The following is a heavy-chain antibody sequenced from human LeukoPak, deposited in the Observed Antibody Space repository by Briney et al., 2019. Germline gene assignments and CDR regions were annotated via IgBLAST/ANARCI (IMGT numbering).Heavy chain of an antibody. CDR1: GFTFSSYA. CDR3: AKLSGAQMKHDYYDSSGNFDY. V-gene: IGHV3-23*01. CDR2: ISGSGGST. J-gene: IGHJ4*02. D-gene: IGHD3-22*01. Sequence: PGGSLRLSCAASGFTFSSYAMSWVRQAPGKGLEWVSAISGSGGSTYYADSVKGRFTISRDNSKNTLYLQMNSLRAEDTAVYYCAKLSGAQMKHDYYDSSGNFDYWGQGTLVTVSS.